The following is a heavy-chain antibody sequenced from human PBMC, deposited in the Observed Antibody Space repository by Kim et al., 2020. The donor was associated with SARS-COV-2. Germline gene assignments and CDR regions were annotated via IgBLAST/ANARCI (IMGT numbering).Heavy chain of an antibody. CDR3: ARDYYDSSGYSYGMDV. Sequence: SGKGRFTISRDNSKTTVYLQMNSLRAEDTAVYYCARDYYDSSGYSYGMDVWGQGTTVTVSS. V-gene: IGHV3-30*01. J-gene: IGHJ6*02. D-gene: IGHD3-22*01.